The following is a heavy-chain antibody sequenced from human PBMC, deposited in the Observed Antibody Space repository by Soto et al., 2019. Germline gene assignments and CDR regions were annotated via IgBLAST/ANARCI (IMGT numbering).Heavy chain of an antibody. CDR1: GFSLSTSGVG. CDR2: IYWDDDK. CDR3: AHRRGDYGDYSDYFDY. D-gene: IGHD4-17*01. V-gene: IGHV2-5*02. Sequence: QITLKESGPTLVKPTQTLTLTCTFSGFSLSTSGVGVGWIRQPPGKALEWLALIYWDDDKRYSPSLKSRLTITTDTSKNQVVLTMTNMDPVDTATYYCAHRRGDYGDYSDYFDYWGQGTLVTVSS. J-gene: IGHJ4*02.